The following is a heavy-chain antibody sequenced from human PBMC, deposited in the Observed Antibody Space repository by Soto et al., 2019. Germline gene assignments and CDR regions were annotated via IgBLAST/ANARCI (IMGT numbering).Heavy chain of an antibody. CDR3: ARGRFAYYYGLDV. CDR1: GGSISSGNYY. Sequence: TSETLSLTCTVSGGSISSGNYYWSWIRQPPGKGLQWIGYIYYNGDTYYNPSLKSRATISVDTAMNHFSLKLSSMTAADTAVYFCARGRFAYYYGLDVWGQGTTVTVSS. V-gene: IGHV4-30-4*01. J-gene: IGHJ6*02. D-gene: IGHD3-3*01. CDR2: IYYNGDT.